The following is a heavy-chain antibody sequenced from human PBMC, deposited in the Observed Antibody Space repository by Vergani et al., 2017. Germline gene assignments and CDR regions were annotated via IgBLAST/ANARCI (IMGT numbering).Heavy chain of an antibody. D-gene: IGHD3-22*01. V-gene: IGHV4-59*06. Sequence: QVQLQESGPGLVKPSETLSLTCTVSGGSISSYYWSWIRQPPGKGLEWIGYIYYSGSTYYNPSLKSRVTISVDTSKNQFSLKLSSVTAADTAVYYCARGPPYYDLRYYFDYWGQGTLVTVSS. CDR3: ARGPPYYDLRYYFDY. J-gene: IGHJ4*02. CDR1: GGSISSYY. CDR2: IYYSGST.